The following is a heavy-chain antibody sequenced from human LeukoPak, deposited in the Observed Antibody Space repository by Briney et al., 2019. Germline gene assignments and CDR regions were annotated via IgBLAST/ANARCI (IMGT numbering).Heavy chain of an antibody. CDR2: ISGSGGST. J-gene: IGHJ3*02. D-gene: IGHD5-12*01. CDR3: AKGRNSGYDIDAFDI. Sequence: GVSLRLSCAASGFTFSSYAMSWVRQAPGKGLEGVSNISGSGGSTYYADSVKGRFTIYRDNSKNTLYLQMNSLRAEDTAVYYCAKGRNSGYDIDAFDIWGQGTMVTVSS. V-gene: IGHV3-23*01. CDR1: GFTFSSYA.